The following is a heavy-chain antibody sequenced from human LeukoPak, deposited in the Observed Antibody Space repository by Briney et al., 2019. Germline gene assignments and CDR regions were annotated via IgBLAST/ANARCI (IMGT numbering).Heavy chain of an antibody. Sequence: GGSLRLSCTASGFSFSNHYMRWIRQAPGKGLEWVANINEDGSNKWHLGSVKGRFTVSRDNARNSLYLQMNSLRVEDTAVYYCTRVIVAVPGYFDYFDFWGQGVLITVSS. D-gene: IGHD6-19*01. CDR1: GFSFSNHY. V-gene: IGHV3-7*01. CDR3: TRVIVAVPGYFDYFDF. J-gene: IGHJ4*02. CDR2: INEDGSNK.